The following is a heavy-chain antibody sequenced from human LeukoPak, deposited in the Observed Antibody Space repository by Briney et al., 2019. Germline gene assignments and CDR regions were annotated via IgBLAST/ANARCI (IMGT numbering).Heavy chain of an antibody. CDR1: GFTFSSYS. D-gene: IGHD3-22*01. CDR3: ARDGYDSSGQRTDFDY. Sequence: PGGSLRLSCAASGFTFSSYSMNWVRQAPGKGLEWVSSISSSSSYIYYADSVKGRFTISRDNAKSSLYLQMNSLRAEDTAVYYCARDGYDSSGQRTDFDYWGQGTLVTVSS. V-gene: IGHV3-21*01. J-gene: IGHJ4*02. CDR2: ISSSSSYI.